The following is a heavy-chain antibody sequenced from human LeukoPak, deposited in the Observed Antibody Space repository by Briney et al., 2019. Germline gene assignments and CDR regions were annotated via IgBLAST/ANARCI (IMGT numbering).Heavy chain of an antibody. Sequence: SETLSLTCTVSGGSINNYYWSWVRQPPGAGLEWLAYIYYTGSTNYNPSLKSRVTMSVDTSKNQFSLKLSSVTAADTAVYYCARDAAGWRGEYFDYWGQGTLVTVSS. D-gene: IGHD3-10*01. V-gene: IGHV4-59*12. CDR1: GGSINNYY. CDR2: IYYTGST. J-gene: IGHJ4*02. CDR3: ARDAAGWRGEYFDY.